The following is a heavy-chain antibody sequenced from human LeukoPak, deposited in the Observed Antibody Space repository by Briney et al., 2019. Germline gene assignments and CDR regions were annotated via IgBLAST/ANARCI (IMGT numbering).Heavy chain of an antibody. D-gene: IGHD2/OR15-2a*01. CDR2: ISGSGGST. CDR3: ASSKGPVDY. V-gene: IGHV3-23*01. J-gene: IGHJ4*02. CDR1: GFTFSSYA. Sequence: GRSLRLSCAASGFTFSSYAMSWVRQAPGKGLEWVSAISGSGGSTYYADSVKGRFTISRDNAKNSLYLQMNSLRADDTAVYYCASSKGPVDYWGQGTLVTVSS.